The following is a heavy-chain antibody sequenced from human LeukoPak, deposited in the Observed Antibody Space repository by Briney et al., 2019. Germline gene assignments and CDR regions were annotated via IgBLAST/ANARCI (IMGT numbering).Heavy chain of an antibody. D-gene: IGHD3-9*01. V-gene: IGHV1-69*13. CDR1: GGTFSSYA. J-gene: IGHJ4*02. CDR3: ARQTEPILPYDILTGYAPFDY. Sequence: ASVKVSCKASGGTFSSYAISWVRQAPGQGLEWMGGIIPIFGTANYAQKFQGRVTITADESTSTAYMELSSLRSEDTAVYYCARQTEPILPYDILTGYAPFDYWGQGTLVTVSS. CDR2: IIPIFGTA.